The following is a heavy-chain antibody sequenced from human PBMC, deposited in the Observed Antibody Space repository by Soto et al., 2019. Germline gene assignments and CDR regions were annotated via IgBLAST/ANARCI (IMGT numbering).Heavy chain of an antibody. D-gene: IGHD3-10*01. J-gene: IGHJ3*01. CDR2: ISPYSGNT. V-gene: IGHV1-18*01. CDR1: GYSFTTYG. CDR3: ARSGTAPS. Sequence: QVLLMQSGPEVKEPGTSVKVSCQASGYSFTTYGLNWVRQAPGQGLEWVGWISPYSGNTKSAQKVQGRITMTADTSTDTASMELRSLRYDDTAVYYCARSGTAPSWGPGTMVTVSS.